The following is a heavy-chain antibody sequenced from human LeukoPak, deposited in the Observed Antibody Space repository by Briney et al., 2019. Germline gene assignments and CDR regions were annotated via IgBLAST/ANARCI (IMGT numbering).Heavy chain of an antibody. CDR2: IKQDGSEK. CDR3: ARDSVFTLDY. D-gene: IGHD2-21*01. Sequence: GGSLRLSCAASGFTFSSHWMSWVRQAPGKGLEWVANIKQDGSEKYYVDSVKGRFTISRDNAKNSLYLQMNSLRAEDTAVYYCARDSVFTLDYWGQGTLVTVSS. J-gene: IGHJ4*02. V-gene: IGHV3-7*01. CDR1: GFTFSSHW.